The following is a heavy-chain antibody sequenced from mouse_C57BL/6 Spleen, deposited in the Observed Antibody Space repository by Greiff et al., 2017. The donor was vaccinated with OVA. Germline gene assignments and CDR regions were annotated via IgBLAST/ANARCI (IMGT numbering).Heavy chain of an antibody. J-gene: IGHJ2*01. CDR3: ARWESFYYYGSRRGYFDY. V-gene: IGHV1-50*01. CDR2: IDPSDSYT. Sequence: VQLQQSGAELVKPGASVKLSCKASGYTFTSYWMQWVKQRPGQGLEWIGEIDPSDSYTNYNQKFKGKATLTVDTSSSTAYMQLSSLTSEDSAVYYCARWESFYYYGSRRGYFDYWGQGTTLTVSS. D-gene: IGHD1-1*01. CDR1: GYTFTSYW.